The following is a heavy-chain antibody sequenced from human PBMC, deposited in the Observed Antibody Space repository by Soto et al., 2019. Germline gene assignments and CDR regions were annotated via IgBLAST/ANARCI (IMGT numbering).Heavy chain of an antibody. D-gene: IGHD6-13*01. CDR3: ARRSSSWYGYGMDV. CDR2: IYYSGST. J-gene: IGHJ6*02. V-gene: IGHV4-39*01. CDR1: CGSISSSSYY. Sequence: QLQLQESGPGLVKPSETLSLTCTVSCGSISSSSYYWGWIRQPPGKGLEWIGSIYYSGSTYYNPSLRSRVTISVDTSKNQFSLKLSSVTAADTAVYYCARRSSSWYGYGMDVWGQGTTVTVSS.